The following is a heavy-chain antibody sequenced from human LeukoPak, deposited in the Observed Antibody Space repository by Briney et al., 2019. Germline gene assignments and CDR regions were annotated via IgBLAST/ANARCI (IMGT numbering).Heavy chain of an antibody. CDR1: GGTFSSYA. CDR3: ASTLIEGCSGCQNPGDY. D-gene: IGHD6-19*01. CDR2: IIPTFGTA. V-gene: IGHV1-69*06. J-gene: IGHJ4*02. Sequence: GASVKVPCKASGGTFSSYAISWVRQAPGQGLEWMGGIIPTFGTANYAQKFQGRVTITADKSTSTAYMELSSLRSEDTAVYYCASTLIEGCSGCQNPGDYWGQGTLVTVSS.